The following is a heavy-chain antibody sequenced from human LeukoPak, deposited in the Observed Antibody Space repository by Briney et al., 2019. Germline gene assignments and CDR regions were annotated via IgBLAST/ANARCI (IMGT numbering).Heavy chain of an antibody. V-gene: IGHV3-30*02. CDR1: GFTFSSYG. CDR3: AKDGGHTFYGSGSYRRYFDL. J-gene: IGHJ2*01. D-gene: IGHD3-10*01. Sequence: GGSLRLSCAASGFTFSSYGMHWVRQAPGKGLEWVVFIRYVGSNKYYADSVKGRFTISRDNSKNTLYLQMNSLRAEDTAVYYCAKDGGHTFYGSGSYRRYFDLWGRGTLVTVSS. CDR2: IRYVGSNK.